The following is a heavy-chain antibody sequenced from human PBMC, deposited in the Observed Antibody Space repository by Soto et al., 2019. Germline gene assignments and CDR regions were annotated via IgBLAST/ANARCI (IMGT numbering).Heavy chain of an antibody. J-gene: IGHJ4*02. V-gene: IGHV3-48*01. CDR2: ISSSGSII. CDR3: AKDSDRVVPAAHFDY. D-gene: IGHD2-2*01. Sequence: GGSLRLSCAASGFTFSTYSMNWVRQAPGKGLEWVSYISSSGSIIYYADSVKGRFTISRDNSKNTLYLQMNSLRAEDTAVYYCAKDSDRVVPAAHFDYWGQGTLVTVSS. CDR1: GFTFSTYS.